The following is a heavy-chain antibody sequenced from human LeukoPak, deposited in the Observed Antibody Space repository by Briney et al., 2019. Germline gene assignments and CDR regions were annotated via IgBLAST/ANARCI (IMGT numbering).Heavy chain of an antibody. V-gene: IGHV6-1*01. CDR3: ARDHGGLDY. CDR1: GDTVSSNTAA. CDR2: TYYRSKWYN. J-gene: IGHJ4*02. Sequence: SQTPSLTCAISGDTVSSNTAAWNWIKQSPSRGLEWLGRTYYRSKWYNDYALSVKSRITISPDTSKNQFSLQLNSVAPEDTAVYYCARDHGGLDYWGQGTVVTVSS.